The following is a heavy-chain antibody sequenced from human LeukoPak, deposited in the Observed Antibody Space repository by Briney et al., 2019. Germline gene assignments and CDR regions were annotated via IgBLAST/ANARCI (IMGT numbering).Heavy chain of an antibody. CDR2: IYTSGST. CDR3: ARAFWGSGIDY. D-gene: IGHD3-16*01. CDR1: GGSISSGSYY. V-gene: IGHV4-61*02. Sequence: KTSETLSLTCTVSGGSISSGSYYWSWVRQPTGTGLEWIGRIYTSGSTNYNPSLKSRVTISVDTSKNQFSLKLRSVTAADTAVSYCARAFWGSGIDYWGQGTLVTVSS. J-gene: IGHJ4*02.